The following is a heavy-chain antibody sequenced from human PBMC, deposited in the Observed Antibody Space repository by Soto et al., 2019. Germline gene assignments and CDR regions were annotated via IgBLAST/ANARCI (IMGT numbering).Heavy chain of an antibody. CDR1: GYTFTSYG. CDR3: ARVKGGGYDFWSGYSGP. J-gene: IGHJ5*02. V-gene: IGHV1-18*01. D-gene: IGHD3-3*01. CDR2: ISAYNGNT. Sequence: ASVKVSCKASGYTFTSYGISWVRQAPGQGLEWMGWISAYNGNTNYAQKLQGRVTMTTDTSTSTAYMELRSLRSDDTAVYYCARVKGGGYDFWSGYSGPWGQGTLVTVSS.